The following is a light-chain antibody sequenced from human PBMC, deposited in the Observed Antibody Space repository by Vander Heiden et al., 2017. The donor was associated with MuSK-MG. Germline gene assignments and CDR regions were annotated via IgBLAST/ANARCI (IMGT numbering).Light chain of an antibody. CDR2: DAS. Sequence: DIQMTQSPSSLSASVGDRVTITCQASQDISNYLNWYQQKPGKAPKLLIYDASNLETGVPSRFSGSGSGTDFTFTSSSLQPEDIATYYCQQDDNPPTFGQGTRLEIK. V-gene: IGKV1-33*01. J-gene: IGKJ5*01. CDR1: QDISNY. CDR3: QQDDNPPT.